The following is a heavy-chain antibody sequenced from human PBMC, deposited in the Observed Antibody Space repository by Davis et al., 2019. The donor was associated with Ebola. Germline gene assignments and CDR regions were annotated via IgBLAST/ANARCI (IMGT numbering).Heavy chain of an antibody. J-gene: IGHJ3*02. CDR1: RDSVSLHSAA. CDR2: AYYRSKWYN. Sequence: SQTLSLTCAISRDSVSLHSAAWNLIRQSPSRGLEWLGRAYYRSKWYNDYAVSVKSRITINPDTSKNQFSLQLNSVTPEDTAVYYCARGGNWNYGAFDTWGQGTMVTVSS. CDR3: ARGGNWNYGAFDT. D-gene: IGHD1-7*01. V-gene: IGHV6-1*01.